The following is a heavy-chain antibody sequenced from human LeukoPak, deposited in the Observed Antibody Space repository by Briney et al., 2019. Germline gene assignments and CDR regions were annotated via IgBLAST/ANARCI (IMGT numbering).Heavy chain of an antibody. Sequence: GESLKISCKGSGYSFTSYWIGWVRQMPGKGLEWMGIIYPGDSDTRYSPSFQGQVTISADKSISTAYLQWGSLKASDTAIYFCATPSSSWSDAFHIWGQGTMVTVSS. CDR3: ATPSSSWSDAFHI. J-gene: IGHJ3*02. V-gene: IGHV5-51*01. CDR2: IYPGDSDT. CDR1: GYSFTSYW. D-gene: IGHD6-13*01.